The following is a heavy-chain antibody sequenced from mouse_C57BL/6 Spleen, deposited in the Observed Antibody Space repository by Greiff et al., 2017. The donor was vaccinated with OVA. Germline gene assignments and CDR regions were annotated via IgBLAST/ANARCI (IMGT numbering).Heavy chain of an antibody. CDR3: ARGEDDDYDVEKNY. Sequence: QVQLQQSGAELVKPGASVKISCKASGYAFSSYWMNWVKQRPGTGLEWIGQIYPGDGDTNYNGKFKGKATLTADKSSSPAYMQLSSLTSEDSAVYFCARGEDDDYDVEKNYWGQGTTLTVSS. D-gene: IGHD2-4*01. CDR1: GYAFSSYW. V-gene: IGHV1-80*01. J-gene: IGHJ2*01. CDR2: IYPGDGDT.